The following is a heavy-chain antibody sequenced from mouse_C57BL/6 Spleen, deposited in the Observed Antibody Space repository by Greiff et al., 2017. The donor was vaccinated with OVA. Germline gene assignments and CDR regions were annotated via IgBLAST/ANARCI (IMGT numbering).Heavy chain of an antibody. Sequence: QVQLQQSGPELVKPGASVKISCKASGYAFSSSWMNWVKQMPGKGLEWIGRIYPGDGDTNYNGKFKGKATLTADKSSSTAYMQLSSLTSEDSAVYFCAGYDNYAMDYWGQGTSVTVSS. D-gene: IGHD2-12*01. CDR3: AGYDNYAMDY. CDR1: GYAFSSSW. CDR2: IYPGDGDT. J-gene: IGHJ4*01. V-gene: IGHV1-82*01.